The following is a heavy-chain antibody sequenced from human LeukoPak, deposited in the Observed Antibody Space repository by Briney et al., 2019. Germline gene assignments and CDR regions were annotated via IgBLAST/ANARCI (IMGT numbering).Heavy chain of an antibody. CDR2: ISSSSSYI. D-gene: IGHD1-26*01. Sequence: GGSLRLSCAASGSTFSSYSMNWVRQAPGKGLEWVSSISSSSSYIYYADSVKGRFTISRDNAKNSLYLQMNSLRAEDTAVYYCARQVGATSFDYWGQGTLVTVSS. CDR3: ARQVGATSFDY. J-gene: IGHJ4*02. V-gene: IGHV3-21*01. CDR1: GSTFSSYS.